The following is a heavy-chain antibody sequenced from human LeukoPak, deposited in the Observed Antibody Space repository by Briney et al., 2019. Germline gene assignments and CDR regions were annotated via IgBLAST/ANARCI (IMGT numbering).Heavy chain of an antibody. V-gene: IGHV3-7*01. J-gene: IGHJ6*03. D-gene: IGHD2/OR15-2a*01. Sequence: GGSLRFSCAASGFTVSSYWMSWVRRAPGKGLEWVANIKQDGSEKYYVDSVKGRFTISRDNAKNSLYLQMNSLRAEDTAVYYCAREGGLENKYYYYYYMDVWGKGTTVTLSS. CDR1: GFTVSSYW. CDR3: AREGGLENKYYYYYYMDV. CDR2: IKQDGSEK.